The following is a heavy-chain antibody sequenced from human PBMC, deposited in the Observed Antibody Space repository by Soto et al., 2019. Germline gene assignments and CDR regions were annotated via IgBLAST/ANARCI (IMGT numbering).Heavy chain of an antibody. CDR2: INPYSGAT. D-gene: IGHD2-21*02. CDR3: ARGPLVYVRVTANHRFDY. J-gene: IGHJ4*02. V-gene: IGHV1-2*06. CDR1: GYTFTGHY. Sequence: GASVKVSCKASGYTFTGHYVHWVRQAPGQGLEWMGRINPYSGATNFAQNLQGRVTMTRDTSINTVYMELSRLTSDDTAVYYCARGPLVYVRVTANHRFDYWGQGTLVTVSS.